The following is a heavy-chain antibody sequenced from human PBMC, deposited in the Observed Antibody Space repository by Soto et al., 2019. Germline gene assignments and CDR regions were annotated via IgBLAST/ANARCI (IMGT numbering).Heavy chain of an antibody. J-gene: IGHJ3*02. CDR3: AKDEESGYSGYPDALDK. D-gene: IGHD5-12*01. CDR1: GFTFSSYA. Sequence: EVQLLESGGGLVQPGGSLRLSCGASGFTFSSYAMNWVRQAPGKGLEWVSAVSGSGGTTYYADSVKGRFTISRDNSKNTLFLQMNSLRAEDTAVYYCAKDEESGYSGYPDALDKWGQGTMVTVSS. CDR2: VSGSGGTT. V-gene: IGHV3-23*01.